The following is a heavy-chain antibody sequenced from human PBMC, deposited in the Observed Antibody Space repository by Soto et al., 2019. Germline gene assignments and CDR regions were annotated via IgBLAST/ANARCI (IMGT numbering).Heavy chain of an antibody. V-gene: IGHV4-59*01. CDR2: IYYSGST. D-gene: IGHD3-9*01. Sequence: SETLSLTCTVSGGSISSYYLSWIRQPPGKGLEWIGYIYYSGSTSNNPSLKSRVTISIDTSKNQFSLKLTSVTAADTAVYYCATSLRYFDFDYWGQGTLVTVSS. CDR3: ATSLRYFDFDY. J-gene: IGHJ4*02. CDR1: GGSISSYY.